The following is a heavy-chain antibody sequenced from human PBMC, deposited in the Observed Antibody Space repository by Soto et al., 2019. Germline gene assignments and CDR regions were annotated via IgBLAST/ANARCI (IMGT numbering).Heavy chain of an antibody. D-gene: IGHD3-3*01. CDR3: ARFFGMAPPGP. CDR2: IYWDDDK. J-gene: IGHJ5*02. CDR1: GFSLSTSGVG. V-gene: IGHV2-5*02. Sequence: QITLKESGPTLVKPTQTLTLTCTFSGFSLSTSGVGVGWIRQPPGKALEWLALIYWDDDKRYSPSLKSRLTSCKDTSNYQVVLTMTNMDPVDSATYSCARFFGMAPPGPWGQGTLVTVSS.